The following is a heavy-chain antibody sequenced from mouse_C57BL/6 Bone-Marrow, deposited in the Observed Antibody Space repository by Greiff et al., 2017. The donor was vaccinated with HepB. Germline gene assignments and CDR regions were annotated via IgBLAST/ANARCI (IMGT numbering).Heavy chain of an antibody. CDR3: ASEYYSSCVGVEFAD. Sequence: QVQLKQPGAELVMPGASVKLSCKASGYTFTSYWMHWVKQRPGQGLEWIGEIDPSDSYTKYNQKFKGKSTLTVDKSSSTAYMQPTSLTSEDSAVYYCASEYYSSCVGVEFADWGQGPLVTVSA. V-gene: IGHV1-69*01. CDR1: GYTFTSYW. D-gene: IGHD2-5*01. J-gene: IGHJ3*01. CDR2: IDPSDSYT.